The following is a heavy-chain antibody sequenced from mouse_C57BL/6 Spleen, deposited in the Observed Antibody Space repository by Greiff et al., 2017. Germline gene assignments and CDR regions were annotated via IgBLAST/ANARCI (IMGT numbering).Heavy chain of an antibody. D-gene: IGHD2-4*01. CDR2: IDPPDSET. CDR1: GYTFTSYW. Sequence: QVQLQQPGAELVRPGSSVKLSCKASGYTFTSYWMHWVKQRPIQGLEWIGNIDPPDSETNYNQKFKDKATLTVDKSSSTAYMQLSSLTSEDSAVYYCARSDFYAMDDWGKGTSVTVSS. CDR3: ARSDFYAMDD. J-gene: IGHJ4*01. V-gene: IGHV1-52*01.